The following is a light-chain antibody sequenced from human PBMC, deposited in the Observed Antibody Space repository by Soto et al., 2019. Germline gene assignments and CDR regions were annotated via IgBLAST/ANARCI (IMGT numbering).Light chain of an antibody. V-gene: IGKV3-20*01. CDR1: QSLSSTY. CDR3: QQYNISPFS. CDR2: AAS. Sequence: EVVLTQSPGTLSLSPGDRATLSCRASQSLSSTYLVWYQQRSGRAPRLLISAASSRAAGVPDTFSGSGSGKDFTLTITSLEPEDFAVYYCQQYNISPFSFGQGTKLEIK. J-gene: IGKJ2*01.